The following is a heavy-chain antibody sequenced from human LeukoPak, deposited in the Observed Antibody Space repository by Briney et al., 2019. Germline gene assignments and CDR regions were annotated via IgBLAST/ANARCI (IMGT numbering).Heavy chain of an antibody. CDR3: AKDEKGSGYGGQDDAFDI. CDR1: GFTFNDYY. D-gene: IGHD4-23*01. J-gene: IGHJ3*02. CDR2: IKHDGGEK. Sequence: LPGGSLRLSCTASGFTFNDYYMSWIRQAPGKGLEWVASIKHDGGEKFYVDSVKGRFTISRDNAKDSLYLQMNSLRAEDTALYYCAKDEKGSGYGGQDDAFDIWGQGTMVTVSS. V-gene: IGHV3-7*03.